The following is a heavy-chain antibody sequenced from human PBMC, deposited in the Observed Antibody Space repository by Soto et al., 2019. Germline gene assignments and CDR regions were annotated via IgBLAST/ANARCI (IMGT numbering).Heavy chain of an antibody. CDR1: GYTFTSYG. D-gene: IGHD2-15*01. Sequence: ASVKVSCKASGYTFTSYGISWVRQAPGQGLEWMGWISAYNGNTNYAQKLQGRVTMTTDTSTSTAYMELRSLRSDDTAVYYCARDIYCSGGSCYGDYYYYYGMDVWGKGTTV. CDR3: ARDIYCSGGSCYGDYYYYYGMDV. J-gene: IGHJ6*04. CDR2: ISAYNGNT. V-gene: IGHV1-18*01.